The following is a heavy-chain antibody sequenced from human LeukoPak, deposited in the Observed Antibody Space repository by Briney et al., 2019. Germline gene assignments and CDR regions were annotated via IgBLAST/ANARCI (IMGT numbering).Heavy chain of an antibody. CDR1: GFTLRSYW. D-gene: IGHD3-22*01. Sequence: PGGALRLSCAASGFTLRSYWMSWVRQAPGKGLEGVANIKQDGSEKYKVDSLKGRFTISRDTAKNSLYLQMSSLRAEETAVYYCASGPYYYDSSGYYYGYFQHWGRGTLATVSS. CDR2: IKQDGSEK. CDR3: ASGPYYYDSSGYYYGYFQH. V-gene: IGHV3-7*01. J-gene: IGHJ1*01.